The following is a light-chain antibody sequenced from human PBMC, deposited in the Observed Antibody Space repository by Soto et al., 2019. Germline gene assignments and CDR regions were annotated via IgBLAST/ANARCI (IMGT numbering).Light chain of an antibody. Sequence: EIVMTQSPATLSVSLGERATLSCRASRSVSSNLAWYQQKPGQAPRLLIYGASTRATGIPARFSGGGSGTDFALTISSLESEDFAVYYCQQYNNWPYTFGQGTKLEIK. J-gene: IGKJ2*01. V-gene: IGKV3-15*01. CDR3: QQYNNWPYT. CDR2: GAS. CDR1: RSVSSN.